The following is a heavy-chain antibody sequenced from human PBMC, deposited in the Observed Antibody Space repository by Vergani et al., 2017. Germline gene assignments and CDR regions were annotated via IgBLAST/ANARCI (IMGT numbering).Heavy chain of an antibody. Sequence: EVQLVQSGAEVKKPGESLKISCQISGYSFTNYWIGWVRQMPGKGLEWMGIIHPADSYTRYSPSFQGQVTISVDKSISTAYLQRSSMRASDSAMYYCARLYGRDSSGSKYFDYWGQGALVTVCS. CDR2: IHPADSYT. J-gene: IGHJ4*02. CDR3: ARLYGRDSSGSKYFDY. V-gene: IGHV5-51*01. D-gene: IGHD3-22*01. CDR1: GYSFTNYW.